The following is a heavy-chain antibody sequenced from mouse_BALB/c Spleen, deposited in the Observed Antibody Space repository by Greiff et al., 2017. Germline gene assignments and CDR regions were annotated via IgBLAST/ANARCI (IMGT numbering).Heavy chain of an antibody. CDR3: AKLQLGLYAMDY. V-gene: IGHV2-9*02. J-gene: IGHJ4*01. Sequence: VKLVESGPGLVAPSQSLSITCTVSGFSLTSYGVHWVRQPPGKGLEWLGVIWAGGSTNYNSALMSRLSISKDNSKSQVFLKMNSLQTDDTATYYCAKLQLGLYAMDYWGQGTSVTVSS. D-gene: IGHD4-1*02. CDR1: GFSLTSYG. CDR2: IWAGGST.